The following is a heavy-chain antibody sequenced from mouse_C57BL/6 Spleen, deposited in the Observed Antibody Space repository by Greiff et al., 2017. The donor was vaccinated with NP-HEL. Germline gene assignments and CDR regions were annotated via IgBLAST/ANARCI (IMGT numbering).Heavy chain of an antibody. CDR3: ARGGYGSREGYFDV. V-gene: IGHV1-82*01. Sequence: VQLQQSGPELVKPGASVKISCKASGYAFSSSWMNWVKQRPGKGLEWIGRIYPGDGDTNYNGKFKGKATLTADKSSSTAYMQLSSLTSEDSAVYFCARGGYGSREGYFDVWGTGTTVTVSS. J-gene: IGHJ1*03. CDR1: GYAFSSSW. CDR2: IYPGDGDT. D-gene: IGHD1-1*01.